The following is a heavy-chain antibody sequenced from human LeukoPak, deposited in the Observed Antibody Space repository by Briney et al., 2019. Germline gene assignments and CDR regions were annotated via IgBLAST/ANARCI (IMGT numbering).Heavy chain of an antibody. V-gene: IGHV3-7*01. CDR3: ARDMSAYCYYYGMDV. J-gene: IGHJ6*02. CDR2: IKQDGSEK. Sequence: GGSLRLSCAASGFTFSSYWMSWVRQAPGKGLEWVANIKQDGSEKYYVDSVKGRFTISRDNAKNSLYLQMNSLRAEDTAVYYCARDMSAYCYYYGMDVWGQGTTVTVSS. CDR1: GFTFSSYW.